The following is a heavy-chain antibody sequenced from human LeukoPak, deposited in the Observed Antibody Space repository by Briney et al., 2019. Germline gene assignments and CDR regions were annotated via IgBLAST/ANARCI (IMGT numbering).Heavy chain of an antibody. CDR2: INSDNGDT. V-gene: IGHV1-3*01. Sequence: ASVKVSCKASGYSFTTFSIHWVRQAPGQGLEWMGRINSDNGDTEYSQKFQGRLTFTRDTSATTAYMELSSLTSEGTAVYYCARYMTVSGLRSTKGYWGQGTLVTVSS. CDR1: GYSFTTFS. CDR3: ARYMTVSGLRSTKGY. J-gene: IGHJ4*02. D-gene: IGHD6-19*01.